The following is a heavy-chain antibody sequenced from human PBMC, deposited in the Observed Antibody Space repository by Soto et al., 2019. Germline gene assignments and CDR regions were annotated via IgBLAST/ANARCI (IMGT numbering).Heavy chain of an antibody. CDR2: IYYSGST. J-gene: IGHJ4*02. D-gene: IGHD1-1*01. CDR3: ARRYGYSFDY. V-gene: IGHV4-59*08. Sequence: SETLSLTCTVSGGSISSYYWSWIRQPPGKGLEWIGYIYYSGSTNYNPSLRSRVTISVDTSKNQFSLKLSSVTAADTAVYYCARRYGYSFDYWGQGTLVTVSS. CDR1: GGSISSYY.